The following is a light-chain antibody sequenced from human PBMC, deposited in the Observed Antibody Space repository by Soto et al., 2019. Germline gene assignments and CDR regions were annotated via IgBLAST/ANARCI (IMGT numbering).Light chain of an antibody. Sequence: EIVLTQSPATLSLSPGERATLSCRASQSVSSYLAWYQQKPGQAPRLLIYDISNRATGIQARFSGSGSGTDFTRNISRLEPEDFAVYYWHQRSNWTRSTFGQGIKLEIK. CDR3: HQRSNWTRST. CDR2: DIS. CDR1: QSVSSY. J-gene: IGKJ2*02. V-gene: IGKV3-11*01.